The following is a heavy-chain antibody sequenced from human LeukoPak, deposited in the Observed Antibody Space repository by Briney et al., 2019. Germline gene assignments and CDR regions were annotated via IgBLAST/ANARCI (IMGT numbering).Heavy chain of an antibody. D-gene: IGHD3-16*01. V-gene: IGHV3-23*01. CDR3: ARRGTTGPHNWFDS. Sequence: GGSLRLSCVASGFSFSNYGMTWVRQAPGRGLEWVSGIGGSDDRIEYAASVRGRFAISRDNSKNTLYLQMNSLRAEDSAVYICARRGTTGPHNWFDSWGQGNLVTVSS. CDR2: IGGSDDRI. CDR1: GFSFSNYG. J-gene: IGHJ5*01.